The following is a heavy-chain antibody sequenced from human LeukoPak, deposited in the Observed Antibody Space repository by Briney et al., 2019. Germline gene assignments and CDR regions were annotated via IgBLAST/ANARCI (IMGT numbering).Heavy chain of an antibody. Sequence: PSGTLSLTCAVSGGSISSSNWWSWVRQPPGKGLEWIGEIFHRGSTNHNPSLKSRVTLSVDKSKNQFSLELSSVTAADTAVYYCASRIAAAGTGIDYWGQGTLVTVSS. CDR3: ASRIAAAGTGIDY. V-gene: IGHV4-4*02. CDR1: GGSISSSNW. D-gene: IGHD6-13*01. CDR2: IFHRGST. J-gene: IGHJ4*02.